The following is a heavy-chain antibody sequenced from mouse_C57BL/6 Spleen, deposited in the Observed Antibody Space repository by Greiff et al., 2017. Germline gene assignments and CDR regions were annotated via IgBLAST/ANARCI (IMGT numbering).Heavy chain of an antibody. CDR2: IYPGDGDT. CDR1: GYAFSSSW. CDR3: ARDGYGSPFAY. D-gene: IGHD1-1*01. J-gene: IGHJ3*01. V-gene: IGHV1-82*01. Sequence: VQLQQSGPELVKPGASVKISCKASGYAFSSSWMNWVKQRPGKGLEWIGRIYPGDGDTNYNGKFKGKATLTADKSSSTAYMQLSSLTSEDSAVYFCARDGYGSPFAYWGQGTLVTVSA.